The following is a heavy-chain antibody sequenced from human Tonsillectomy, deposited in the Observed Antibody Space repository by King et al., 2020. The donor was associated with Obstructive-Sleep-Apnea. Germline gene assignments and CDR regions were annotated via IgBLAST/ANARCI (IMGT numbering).Heavy chain of an antibody. CDR2: IKSKTDGGAT. J-gene: IGHJ6*02. V-gene: IGHV3-15*01. D-gene: IGHD3-10*01. CDR1: GLTSSNAW. Sequence: VQLVESGGGLVKPGGSLRLSCAASGLTSSNAWMSWVRQAPGKGLEWVGRIKSKTDGGATDYAAPVKGRFSISREDSKNTLYLQMNSLKSEDTAVYYCTTLIWFGELLDMDVWGQGTTVTVSS. CDR3: TTLIWFGELLDMDV.